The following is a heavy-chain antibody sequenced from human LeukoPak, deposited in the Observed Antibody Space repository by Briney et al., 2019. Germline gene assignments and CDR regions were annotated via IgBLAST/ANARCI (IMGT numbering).Heavy chain of an antibody. CDR2: ISGDGSIS. J-gene: IGHJ4*02. Sequence: GGSLRLSCAASGFTFSNYWIHWVRQGPGKGLMWVSRISGDGSISHYADSVKGRFTISRDNAKNTVYLQMNSLRADDTAVYYCVRLLDFDYWGQGILVTVSS. CDR3: VRLLDFDY. D-gene: IGHD2-15*01. CDR1: GFTFSNYW. V-gene: IGHV3-74*01.